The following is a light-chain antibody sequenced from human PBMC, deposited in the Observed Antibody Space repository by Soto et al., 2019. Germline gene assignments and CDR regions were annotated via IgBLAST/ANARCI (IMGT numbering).Light chain of an antibody. V-gene: IGKV3-20*01. Sequence: EIVLTQSPGTLSLSPGERATLSCRASQSVSTSYLAWYQQKPGQAPRLLIYGASTRATGIPDRFSGSGSGTDFTLTISILEPEDFAVYYCQQYGSSPTWTFDQGTKVEIK. J-gene: IGKJ1*01. CDR3: QQYGSSPTWT. CDR2: GAS. CDR1: QSVSTSY.